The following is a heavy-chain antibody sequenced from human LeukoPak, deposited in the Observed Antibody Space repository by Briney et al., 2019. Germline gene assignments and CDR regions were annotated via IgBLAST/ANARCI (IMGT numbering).Heavy chain of an antibody. CDR1: GFTFSTYG. CDR2: IRYDGSNK. CDR3: ARPPSVRAPHYYYYMDV. Sequence: GGSLRLSCAASGFTFSTYGMHWVRQAPGKGLEWVAFIRYDGSNKYYADSVKGRFTISRDNSKTTLYLQMNSLRPEDTAVYYCARPPSVRAPHYYYYMDVWGKGTTVTISS. D-gene: IGHD5/OR15-5a*01. V-gene: IGHV3-30*02. J-gene: IGHJ6*03.